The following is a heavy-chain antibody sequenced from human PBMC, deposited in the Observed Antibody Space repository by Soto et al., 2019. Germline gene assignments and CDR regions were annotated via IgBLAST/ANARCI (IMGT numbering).Heavy chain of an antibody. D-gene: IGHD3-10*01. CDR3: ARALSMVFCEGLDYYYGMDV. V-gene: IGHV1-18*01. J-gene: IGHJ6*02. Sequence: ASVKVSCKASGYTFTSYGISWVRQAPGQGLEWMGWISAYNGNTNYAQKLQGRVTMTTDTSTSTAYMELRSLRSEDTAVYYCARALSMVFCEGLDYYYGMDVWGQGXTVIVSS. CDR2: ISAYNGNT. CDR1: GYTFTSYG.